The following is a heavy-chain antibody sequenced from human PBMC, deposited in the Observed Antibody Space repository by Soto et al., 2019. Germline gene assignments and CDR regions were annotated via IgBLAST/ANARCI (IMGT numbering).Heavy chain of an antibody. Sequence: QVQLVQSGAEVKKPGASVKVSCKASGYTFTSYAMHWVRQAPGQRLEWMGWINAGNGNTKYSQKFQGRVTITRDTSASTAYMELSSLRSEDTAVYYCAREMEGLQTTVTSTSGAFDIWGQGTMVTVSS. D-gene: IGHD4-17*01. V-gene: IGHV1-3*01. CDR2: INAGNGNT. J-gene: IGHJ3*02. CDR3: AREMEGLQTTVTSTSGAFDI. CDR1: GYTFTSYA.